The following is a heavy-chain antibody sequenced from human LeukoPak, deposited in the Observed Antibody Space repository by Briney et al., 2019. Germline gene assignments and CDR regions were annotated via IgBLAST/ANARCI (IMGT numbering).Heavy chain of an antibody. Sequence: GGSLRLSCAASGFTFNNYAMSWVRQAPGKGLEWVSVIYSGGSTYYADSVKGRFTISRDNSKNTLYLQMNSLRAEDTAVYYCARDPEGYCSGGSCYHWGQGTLVTVSS. CDR2: IYSGGST. CDR3: ARDPEGYCSGGSCYH. V-gene: IGHV3-66*02. CDR1: GFTFNNYA. J-gene: IGHJ5*02. D-gene: IGHD2-15*01.